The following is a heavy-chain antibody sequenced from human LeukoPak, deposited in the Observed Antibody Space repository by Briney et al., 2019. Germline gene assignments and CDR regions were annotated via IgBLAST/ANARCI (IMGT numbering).Heavy chain of an antibody. D-gene: IGHD1-7*01. CDR3: AREGLGTTFSAWFDP. J-gene: IGHJ5*02. CDR2: ISSDESTD. Sequence: PGGSLRLSCAASGFTFSTYGMHWVRQAPGKGLEWVAVISSDESTDYYSDSVRGRFTVSRDNSKNTLYLQVNSLRAEDTAAYYCAREGLGTTFSAWFDPWGQGTLVIVSS. V-gene: IGHV3-30*03. CDR1: GFTFSTYG.